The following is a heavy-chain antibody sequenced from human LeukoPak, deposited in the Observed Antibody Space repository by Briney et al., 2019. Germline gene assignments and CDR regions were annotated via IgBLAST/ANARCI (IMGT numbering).Heavy chain of an antibody. V-gene: IGHV1-46*01. J-gene: IGHJ6*03. CDR3: ARVAADYYYYYMDV. CDR2: INPSGGST. Sequence: ASVKVPCKASGYTFTSYYMHWVRQAPGQGLEWMGIINPSGGSTSYAQKFQGRVTMTRDMPTSTVYMELSSLRSEDTAVYYCARVAADYYYYYMDVWGKGTTVTVSS. CDR1: GYTFTSYY. D-gene: IGHD2-15*01.